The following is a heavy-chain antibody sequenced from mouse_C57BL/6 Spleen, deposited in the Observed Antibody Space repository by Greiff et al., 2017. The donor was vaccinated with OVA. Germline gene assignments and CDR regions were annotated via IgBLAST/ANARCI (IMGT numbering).Heavy chain of an antibody. J-gene: IGHJ1*03. V-gene: IGHV3-1*01. CDR2: ISYSGST. Sequence: EVQLQQSGPGMVKPSQSLSLTCTVTGYSITSGYDWHWIRHFPGNKLEWMGYISYSGSTNYNPSLKSRISITHDTSKNHFFLKLNSVTTEDTATYYCARKSHWYFDVWGTGTTVTVSS. CDR3: ARKSHWYFDV. CDR1: GYSITSGYD.